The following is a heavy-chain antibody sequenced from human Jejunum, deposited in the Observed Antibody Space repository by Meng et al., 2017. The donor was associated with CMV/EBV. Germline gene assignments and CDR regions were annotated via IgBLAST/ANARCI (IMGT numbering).Heavy chain of an antibody. J-gene: IGHJ4*02. CDR3: ARGPGASTREGFDY. D-gene: IGHD1-26*01. CDR1: GGSINNYD. CDR2: FYSSDTY. Sequence: QVVLQDSGPGLVKPSETLALTCTVSGGSINNYDWSWIRQSAGKGLEWIGRFYSSDTYNYHPSLNSRVTMSLDTSKNQFSLNLRSVTAADTAIYYCARGPGASTREGFDYWGLGTLVTVSS. V-gene: IGHV4-4*07.